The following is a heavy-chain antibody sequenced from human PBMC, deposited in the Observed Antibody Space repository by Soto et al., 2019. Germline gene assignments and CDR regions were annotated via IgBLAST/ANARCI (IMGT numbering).Heavy chain of an antibody. V-gene: IGHV1-69*13. D-gene: IGHD1-1*01. J-gene: IGHJ5*02. CDR2: IIPIFGTA. Sequence: GASVKVSCKASGGTFSSYAISWVRQAPGQGLEWMGGIIPIFGTANYAQKFQGRVTITADESTSTAYMELSSLRSEDTAVYYCAIRLTFGTRYWFDPWGQGTLVTVSS. CDR1: GGTFSSYA. CDR3: AIRLTFGTRYWFDP.